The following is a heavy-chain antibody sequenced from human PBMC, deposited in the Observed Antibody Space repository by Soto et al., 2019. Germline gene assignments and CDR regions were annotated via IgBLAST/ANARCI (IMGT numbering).Heavy chain of an antibody. J-gene: IGHJ5*02. CDR2: IIPIFGTA. V-gene: IGHV1-69*01. Sequence: QVQLVQSGAEVKKPGSSVKVSCKASGGTFSSYAISWVRQAPRQGLEWMGGIIPIFGTANYAQKFQGRVTITADESTSTAYMELSSLRSEDTAVYYCARVKSDIVVVVAATTYNWFDPWGQGTLVTVSS. CDR1: GGTFSSYA. D-gene: IGHD2-15*01. CDR3: ARVKSDIVVVVAATTYNWFDP.